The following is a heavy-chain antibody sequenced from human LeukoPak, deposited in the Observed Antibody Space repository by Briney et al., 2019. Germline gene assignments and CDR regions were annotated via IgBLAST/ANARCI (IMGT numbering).Heavy chain of an antibody. Sequence: SVKVSCKASGGTFSSYAISWVRQAPGQGLEWMGGIIPIFGTANYAQKLQGRVTMTTDTSTSTAYMELRSLRSDDTAVYYCAREWVDAFDIWGQGTMVTVSS. CDR1: GGTFSSYA. J-gene: IGHJ3*02. CDR2: IIPIFGTA. CDR3: AREWVDAFDI. V-gene: IGHV1-69*05. D-gene: IGHD1-26*01.